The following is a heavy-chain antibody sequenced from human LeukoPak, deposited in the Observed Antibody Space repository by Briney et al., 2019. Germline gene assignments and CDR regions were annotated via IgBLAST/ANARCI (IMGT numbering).Heavy chain of an antibody. CDR2: IGNDGSIP. J-gene: IGHJ4*02. CDR1: GFTFSNYW. CDR3: VKDGGGYYSTTYDY. D-gene: IGHD3-22*01. V-gene: IGHV3-74*01. Sequence: GGSLRLSCTASGFTFSNYWMHWVRQAPGKGLVWVSCIGNDGSIPTYADSVKGRFTVSRDNAKNTLYLQMHSLRDEDTAVYYCVKDGGGYYSTTYDYWGQGTPVTVSS.